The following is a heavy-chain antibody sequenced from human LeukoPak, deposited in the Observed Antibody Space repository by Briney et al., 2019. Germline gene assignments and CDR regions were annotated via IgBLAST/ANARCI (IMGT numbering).Heavy chain of an antibody. Sequence: SETLSLTCTVSGGSISSYYWSWIRQPPGKGLEWIGYIYHSGSTYYNPSLKSRVTISVDRSKNQFSLKLSSVTAADTAVYYCARAHSGYSYGFDYWGQGTLVTVSS. CDR3: ARAHSGYSYGFDY. V-gene: IGHV4-59*12. D-gene: IGHD5-18*01. CDR1: GGSISSYY. J-gene: IGHJ4*02. CDR2: IYHSGST.